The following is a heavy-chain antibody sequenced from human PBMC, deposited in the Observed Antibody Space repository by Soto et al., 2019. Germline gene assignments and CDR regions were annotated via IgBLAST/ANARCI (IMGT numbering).Heavy chain of an antibody. CDR2: ISWNSGSI. Sequence: GGSLRLSCAASGFTFDDYAMHWVRQAQGKGLEWVSGISWNSGSIGYADSVKGRFTISRDNAKNSLYLQMNSLRAEDTALYYCAKEGGHLRSGLDYWGQGTLVTVSS. J-gene: IGHJ4*02. V-gene: IGHV3-9*01. CDR1: GFTFDDYA. D-gene: IGHD3-3*01. CDR3: AKEGGHLRSGLDY.